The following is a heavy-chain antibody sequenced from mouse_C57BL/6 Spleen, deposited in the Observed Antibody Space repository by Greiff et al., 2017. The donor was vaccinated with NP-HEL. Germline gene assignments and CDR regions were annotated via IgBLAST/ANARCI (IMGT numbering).Heavy chain of an antibody. CDR2: INPNNGGT. Sequence: EVQLQQSGPELVKPGASVKMSCKASGYTFTDYNMHWVKQSHGKSLEWIGYINPNNGGTSYNQKFKGKATLTVNKSSSTAYMELRSLTSEDSAVYYCARGNYYDYGGFAYWGQGTLVTVSA. CDR1: GYTFTDYN. D-gene: IGHD2-4*01. V-gene: IGHV1-22*01. J-gene: IGHJ3*01. CDR3: ARGNYYDYGGFAY.